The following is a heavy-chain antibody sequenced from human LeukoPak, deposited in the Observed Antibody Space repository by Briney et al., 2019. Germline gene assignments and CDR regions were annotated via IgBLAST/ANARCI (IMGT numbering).Heavy chain of an antibody. CDR2: IYYSGST. Sequence: PSETLSLTCTVSGGSISSSSYYWGWIRQPPGKGLEWIGSIYYSGSTYYNPSLKSRVTISVDTSKNQFSLKLSSVTAADTAVYYCARDSHRSGSSGYWGQGTLVTVSS. D-gene: IGHD1-26*01. V-gene: IGHV4-39*07. CDR3: ARDSHRSGSSGY. J-gene: IGHJ4*02. CDR1: GGSISSSSYY.